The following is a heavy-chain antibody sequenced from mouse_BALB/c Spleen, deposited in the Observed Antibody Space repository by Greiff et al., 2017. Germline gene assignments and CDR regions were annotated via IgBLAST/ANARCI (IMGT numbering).Heavy chain of an antibody. CDR2: ISDGGSYT. J-gene: IGHJ3*01. D-gene: IGHD2-10*02. CDR3: ARDREYGGFAY. CDR1: GFTFSDYY. V-gene: IGHV5-4*02. Sequence: EVKLVESGGGLVKPGGSLKLSCAASGFTFSDYYMYWVRQTPEKRLEWVATISDGGSYTYYPDSVKGRFTISRDNAKNNLYLQMSSLKSEDTAMYYCARDREYGGFAYWGQGTLVTVSA.